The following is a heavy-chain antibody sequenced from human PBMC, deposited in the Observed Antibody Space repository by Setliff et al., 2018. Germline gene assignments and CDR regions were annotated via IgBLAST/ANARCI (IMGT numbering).Heavy chain of an antibody. CDR1: GYTFTDYY. D-gene: IGHD6-13*01. CDR3: ARGGGAPYSLAPYYHMDV. Sequence: ASVKVSCKPSGYTFTDYYIHWVRQAPGQGLEWMGRINPNSGRTDYAQKFQGRVTMTRDTAISTVYMELSRLRSDDTALYYCARGGGAPYSLAPYYHMDVWGKGTTVTVSS. CDR2: INPNSGRT. V-gene: IGHV1-2*06. J-gene: IGHJ6*03.